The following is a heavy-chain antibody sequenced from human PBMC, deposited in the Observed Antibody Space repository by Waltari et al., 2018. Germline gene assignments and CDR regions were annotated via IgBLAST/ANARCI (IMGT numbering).Heavy chain of an antibody. V-gene: IGHV1-69*08. CDR3: ARNDGYNYWYFDL. CDR2: ISPIFGTA. CDR1: GGTFSSYA. J-gene: IGHJ2*01. D-gene: IGHD5-12*01. Sequence: QVQLVQSGAEVKKPGSSVKVSCTASGGTFSSYAISWVRQAPGQGLEWMGRISPIFGTANYEQKVQGRVTITADKSTSTAYMELSSLRSEDTAVYYCARNDGYNYWYFDLWGRGTLVTVSS.